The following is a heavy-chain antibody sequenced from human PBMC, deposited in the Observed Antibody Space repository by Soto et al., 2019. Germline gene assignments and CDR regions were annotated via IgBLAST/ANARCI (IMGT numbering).Heavy chain of an antibody. CDR3: ARDKAYSGSSHRLYYYYGMDV. D-gene: IGHD1-26*01. J-gene: IGHJ6*02. V-gene: IGHV1-69*13. Sequence: GASVKVSCKASGGTFSSYAISWVRQAPGQGLEWMGGIIPIFGTANYAQKFQGRVTITADESTSTAYMELSSLRSEDTAVYYCARDKAYSGSSHRLYYYYGMDVWGQGTTVTVSS. CDR1: GGTFSSYA. CDR2: IIPIFGTA.